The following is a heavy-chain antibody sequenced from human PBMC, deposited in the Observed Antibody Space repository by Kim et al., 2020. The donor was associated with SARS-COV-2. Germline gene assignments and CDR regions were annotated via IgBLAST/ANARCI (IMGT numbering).Heavy chain of an antibody. D-gene: IGHD2-21*01. V-gene: IGHV3-30-3*01. CDR2: ISYDGSNK. J-gene: IGHJ6*02. Sequence: GGSLRLSCAASGFTFSSYAMHWVRQAPGKGLEWVAVISYDGSNKYYADSVKGRFTISRDNSKNTLYLQMNSLRAEDTAVYYCARDGVLAYCGGDCYSYRYYYYYGMDVWGQGTTVTVSS. CDR3: ARDGVLAYCGGDCYSYRYYYYYGMDV. CDR1: GFTFSSYA.